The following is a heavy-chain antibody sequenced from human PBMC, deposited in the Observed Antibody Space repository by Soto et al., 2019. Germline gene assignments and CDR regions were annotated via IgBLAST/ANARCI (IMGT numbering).Heavy chain of an antibody. V-gene: IGHV2-5*02. J-gene: IGHJ5*02. CDR1: GFSLSTSGGG. Sequence: QITLKESGPTLVKPTQTLTLTCTFSGFSLSTSGGGVGWIRQPPGKALEWLALIYWDDDKRYIPSLKSRLTITKDTSKNQVVLTMTNMDPVDTATYYCAHSLYDYVWGTNWFDPWGQGTLVTVSS. CDR3: AHSLYDYVWGTNWFDP. CDR2: IYWDDDK. D-gene: IGHD3-16*01.